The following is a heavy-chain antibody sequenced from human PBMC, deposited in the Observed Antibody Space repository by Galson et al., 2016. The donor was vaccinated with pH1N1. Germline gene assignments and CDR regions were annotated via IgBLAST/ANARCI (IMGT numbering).Heavy chain of an antibody. CDR3: ARSVIVVAPGDY. CDR2: IDPRYDTT. V-gene: IGHV1-46*01. D-gene: IGHD3-22*01. Sequence: SVKVSCKAPKSTFTKYYIHWVRQAPGQGLEWMGIIDPRYDTTTYSQRFQGRVIMTRDTSTSTVYMEVSSLRSEYTAVYYCARSVIVVAPGDYWGQGTRVTVSS. J-gene: IGHJ4*02. CDR1: KSTFTKYY.